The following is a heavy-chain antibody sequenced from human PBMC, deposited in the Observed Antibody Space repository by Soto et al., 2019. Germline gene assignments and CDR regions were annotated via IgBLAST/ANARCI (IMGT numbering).Heavy chain of an antibody. D-gene: IGHD2-8*01. CDR1: GGSFSGYY. Sequence: SETLSLTCAVYGGSFSGYYWSWIRQPPGKGLEWIGEINHSGSTNYNPSLKSRVTISVDTSKNQFSLKLSSVTAADTAVYYCAGGSIYCTNGVCPDWGQGTLVTVSS. CDR3: AGGSIYCTNGVCPD. V-gene: IGHV4-34*01. CDR2: INHSGST. J-gene: IGHJ4*02.